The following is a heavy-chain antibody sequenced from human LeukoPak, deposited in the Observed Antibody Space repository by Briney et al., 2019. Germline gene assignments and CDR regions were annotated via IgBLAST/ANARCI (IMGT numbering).Heavy chain of an antibody. CDR2: ISYDGSNK. V-gene: IGHV3-30-3*01. CDR1: GFTFSSYA. CDR3: ARAASIAARRLDY. J-gene: IGHJ4*02. D-gene: IGHD6-6*01. Sequence: GGSLRLSCAASGFTFSSYAMHWVRQAPGKGLEWVAVISYDGSNKYYADSVKGRFTISRDNSKNTLYLQMNSLRAEDTAVYYCARAASIAARRLDYWGQGTLVTVSS.